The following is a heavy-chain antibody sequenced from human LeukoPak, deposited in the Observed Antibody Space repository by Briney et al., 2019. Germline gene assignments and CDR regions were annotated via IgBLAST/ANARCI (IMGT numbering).Heavy chain of an antibody. CDR1: GYTFNSYD. Sequence: GASVRDSCKQSGYTFNSYDIHWVREALGQRAEWVGGINGGSSRTKYLQKLQGRVTITRDTSANTAIMELSSLRSEDTAVYYCARESGKYQDFSENWGQGTLVTVSS. CDR2: INGGSSRT. V-gene: IGHV1-3*01. D-gene: IGHD1-26*01. CDR3: ARESGKYQDFSEN. J-gene: IGHJ1*01.